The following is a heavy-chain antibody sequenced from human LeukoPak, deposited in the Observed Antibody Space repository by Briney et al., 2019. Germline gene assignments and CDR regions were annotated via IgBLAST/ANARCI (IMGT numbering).Heavy chain of an antibody. CDR2: INPNSGGT. CDR1: GGTFSSYA. V-gene: IGHV1-2*04. Sequence: ASVKVSCKASGGTFSSYAISWVRQAPGQGLEWMGWINPNSGGTNYAQKFQGWVTMTRDTSISTAYMELSRLRSDDTAVYYCARDWVAAAGPYYYYYGMDVWGQGTTVTVSS. D-gene: IGHD6-13*01. CDR3: ARDWVAAAGPYYYYYGMDV. J-gene: IGHJ6*02.